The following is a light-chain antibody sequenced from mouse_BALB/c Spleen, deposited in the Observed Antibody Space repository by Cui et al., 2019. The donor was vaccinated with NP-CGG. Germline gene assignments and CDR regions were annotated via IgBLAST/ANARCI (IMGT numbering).Light chain of an antibody. CDR3: ALWYNNHWV. V-gene: IGLV1*01. J-gene: IGLJ1*01. Sequence: QAIVTQASTLHTSPGERLTLTCRSNTGAVTTNNYDNWVQEKPDHLFTGLIGGTNNRTPGVPARFSGSLIEDKAALTITGAQTEDEAIYFCALWYNNHWVFGGGTKLTVL. CDR1: TGAVTTNNY. CDR2: GTN.